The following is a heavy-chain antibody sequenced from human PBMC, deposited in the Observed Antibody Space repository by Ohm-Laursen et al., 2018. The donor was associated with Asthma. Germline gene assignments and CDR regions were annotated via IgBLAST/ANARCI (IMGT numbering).Heavy chain of an antibody. CDR3: ARGNVEGLL. CDR2: LFPDGRRT. V-gene: IGHV3-74*01. CDR1: GFIFSDYF. Sequence: GSLRLSCAASGFIFSDYFMHWVRQRPGEGLVWISHLFPDGRRTNYADSVRGRFTISRDDAQNTVYLQMHSLRVGDTAVYFCARGNVEGLLWGQGTLVTVSS. J-gene: IGHJ4*02.